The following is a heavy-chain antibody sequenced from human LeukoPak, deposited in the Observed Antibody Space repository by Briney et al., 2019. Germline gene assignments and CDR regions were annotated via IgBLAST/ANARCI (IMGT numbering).Heavy chain of an antibody. CDR1: GFTFSSYW. V-gene: IGHV3-74*01. J-gene: IGHJ4*02. D-gene: IGHD6-19*01. CDR3: ARDGWSTQLIDY. CDR2: INSDGSST. Sequence: GGSLRLSCAASGFTFSSYWMHWVRHAPGKGLVWVSRINSDGSSTSYADSVKGRFTISRENAKNTLYLQMNSLRAEDTAVYYWARDGWSTQLIDYWGQGTLVTVSS.